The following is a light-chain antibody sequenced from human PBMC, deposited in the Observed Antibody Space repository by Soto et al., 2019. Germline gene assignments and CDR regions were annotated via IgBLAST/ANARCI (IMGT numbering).Light chain of an antibody. CDR1: QSVSSSY. Sequence: EIVLTQSPGTLSLSPGESATLSCRASQSVSSSYLGWYQQKPGQAPRLLIYGASSRATGIPDRFSGSGSGTDFTLTISRLEPEDFAVYYCQQYGSSPITFGQGTKVDIK. J-gene: IGKJ1*01. CDR3: QQYGSSPIT. V-gene: IGKV3-20*01. CDR2: GAS.